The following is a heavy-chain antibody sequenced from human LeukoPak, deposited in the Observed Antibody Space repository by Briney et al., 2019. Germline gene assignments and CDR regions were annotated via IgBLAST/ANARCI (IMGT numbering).Heavy chain of an antibody. Sequence: ASVKVSCKASGYTFTSYYMHWVRQAPGQGLEWMGIINPSGGSTSYAQKFQGRVTMTRDTSTSTVYMELSSLRSEDTAVYYCARDSIRTYYGILTGHNWFDPWGQGTLVTVSS. CDR1: GYTFTSYY. D-gene: IGHD3-9*01. CDR3: ARDSIRTYYGILTGHNWFDP. CDR2: INPSGGST. J-gene: IGHJ5*02. V-gene: IGHV1-46*01.